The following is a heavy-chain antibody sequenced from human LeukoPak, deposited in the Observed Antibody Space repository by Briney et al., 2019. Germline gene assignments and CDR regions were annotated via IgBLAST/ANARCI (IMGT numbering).Heavy chain of an antibody. CDR3: ARVGITAEGFDY. D-gene: IGHD6-13*01. V-gene: IGHV4-39*07. J-gene: IGHJ4*02. Sequence: SETLSLTCTVSGGSISSSSYYWGWIRQPPGKGLEWIGNIYYSGSTNLNSSLKSRVTISVDTSKNQFSLKLSSVTAADTAVYYCARVGITAEGFDYWGQGTLVTVSS. CDR1: GGSISSSSYY. CDR2: IYYSGST.